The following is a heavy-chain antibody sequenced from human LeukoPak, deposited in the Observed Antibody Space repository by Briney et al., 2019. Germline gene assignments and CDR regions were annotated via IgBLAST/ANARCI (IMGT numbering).Heavy chain of an antibody. V-gene: IGHV4-4*09. J-gene: IGHJ4*02. Sequence: SETLSLTCTTSGVSISRFYWSWVRQPPGKGLEWIGNIYSGVPTYFNPSLKSRVVISVDTSKNQFTLNLTSVTAADTAMYYCVQTTGWPGFDYWGQGILVTVSS. CDR1: GVSISRFY. CDR2: IYSGVPT. D-gene: IGHD1-1*01. CDR3: VQTTGWPGFDY.